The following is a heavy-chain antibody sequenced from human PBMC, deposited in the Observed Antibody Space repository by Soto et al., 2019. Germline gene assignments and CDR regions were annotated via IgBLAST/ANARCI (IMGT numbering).Heavy chain of an antibody. CDR3: AREAGYTYGYVFDY. V-gene: IGHV1-69*01. Sequence: QVQLVQSGAEVKKPGSSVRVSCKASGGTFGNHAISWVRQAPGQGLEWLGGIIPVLGVGDNAQIFQGRVTITADASTSTAYLELSSLRSEDTALYYCAREAGYTYGYVFDYWGQGTLVTGSS. D-gene: IGHD5-18*01. CDR2: IIPVLGVG. CDR1: GGTFGNHA. J-gene: IGHJ4*02.